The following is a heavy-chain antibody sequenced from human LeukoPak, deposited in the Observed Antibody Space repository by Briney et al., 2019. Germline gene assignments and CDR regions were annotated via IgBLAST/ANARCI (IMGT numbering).Heavy chain of an antibody. Sequence: ASVEVSCKASGYTFTGYYMHWVRQAPGQGLEWMGWINPNSGGTNYAQKFQGRVTMTRDTSISTAYMELSRLRSDDTAVYYCARVRSLINSSGYYWSEYFQHWGQGTLVTVSS. CDR1: GYTFTGYY. CDR2: INPNSGGT. V-gene: IGHV1-2*02. D-gene: IGHD3-22*01. CDR3: ARVRSLINSSGYYWSEYFQH. J-gene: IGHJ1*01.